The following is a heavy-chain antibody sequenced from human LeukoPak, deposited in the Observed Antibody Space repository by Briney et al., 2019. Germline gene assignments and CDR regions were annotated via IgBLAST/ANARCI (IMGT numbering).Heavy chain of an antibody. D-gene: IGHD6-19*01. J-gene: IGHJ4*02. V-gene: IGHV3-23*01. Sequence: PGGSLRLSCAASGFTLSSYVMSWVRQAPGKGLEWVSEISGSGGSTYYVDSVKGRFTISRDNSNNTLYLQMNSLRAEDAALYYCAKSRSHSSAWYGSDFDYWGQGTLVTVSS. CDR2: ISGSGGST. CDR1: GFTLSSYV. CDR3: AKSRSHSSAWYGSDFDY.